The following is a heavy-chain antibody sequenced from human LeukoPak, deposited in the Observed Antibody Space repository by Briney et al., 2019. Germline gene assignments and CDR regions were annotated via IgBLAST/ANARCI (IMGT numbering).Heavy chain of an antibody. D-gene: IGHD6-6*01. CDR1: GFTFSSHL. CDR3: ARGPNSNWSGLDF. J-gene: IGHJ4*02. V-gene: IGHV3-74*01. Sequence: GVLRLSCAASGFTFSSHLMHWVRQAPGKGLVWVSRISSDGTYTNYADSVRGRFTISRDNAKNTLYLQVNNLRAEDTAVYYCARGPNSNWSGLDFWGQGTLLTVSS. CDR2: ISSDGTYT.